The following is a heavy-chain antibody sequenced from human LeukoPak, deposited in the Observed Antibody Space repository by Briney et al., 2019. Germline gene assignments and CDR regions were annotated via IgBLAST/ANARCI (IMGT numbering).Heavy chain of an antibody. D-gene: IGHD2/OR15-2a*01. CDR3: ANFETVSAKPFEY. CDR1: GFSFSSFG. V-gene: IGHV3-21*01. J-gene: IGHJ4*02. Sequence: GGSLRLSCAASGFSFSSFGMNWVRQAPGRGLEWVSSISGNSVYIYYADSMRGRFTISRDNAKNSLYLQMSYLRAEDTAVYYCANFETVSAKPFEYWGQGTLVTVS. CDR2: ISGNSVYI.